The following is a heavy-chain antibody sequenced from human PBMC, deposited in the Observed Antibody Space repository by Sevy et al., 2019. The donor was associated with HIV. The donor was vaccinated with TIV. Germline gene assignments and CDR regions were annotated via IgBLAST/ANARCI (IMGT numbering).Heavy chain of an antibody. CDR2: INHSGST. CDR3: ARGGRTLSVVVTAEDAFDI. Sequence: SETLSLTCAVYGGSFSGYYWSWIRQPPGKGLEWIGEINHSGSTNYNPSLKSRVTISVDTSKNQFSLKLSSVTAADTAVYYCARGGRTLSVVVTAEDAFDIWGQRTMVTVSS. J-gene: IGHJ3*02. CDR1: GGSFSGYY. V-gene: IGHV4-34*01. D-gene: IGHD2-21*02.